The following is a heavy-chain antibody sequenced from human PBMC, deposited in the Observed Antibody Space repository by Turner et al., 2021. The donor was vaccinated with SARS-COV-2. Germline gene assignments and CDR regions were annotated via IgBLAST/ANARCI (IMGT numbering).Heavy chain of an antibody. CDR3: ARQEWLRGYFDY. Sequence: QLQLPDSGPGLVKTSETLSLTCPVSGGSVSSYYWNWIRQPPGKGLEWIGHIYYKARTNYNPSLNTRVTILVDTFKSQFSLKLSSVTAADAAVYYCARQEWLRGYFDYWGQGTLVTVSS. CDR1: GGSVSSYY. J-gene: IGHJ4*02. CDR2: IYYKART. D-gene: IGHD6-19*01. V-gene: IGHV4-59*08.